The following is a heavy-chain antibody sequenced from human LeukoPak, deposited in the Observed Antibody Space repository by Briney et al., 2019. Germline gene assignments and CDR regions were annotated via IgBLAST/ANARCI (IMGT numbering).Heavy chain of an antibody. Sequence: SETLSLTCTVSGGSISSYYWSWIRQPAGKGLEWIGRIYISGSTNYNPSLKSRVTISVDTSKNQFSLKLSSVTAADTAVYYCAGGYSYPFDYWGQGTLVTVSS. D-gene: IGHD5-18*01. J-gene: IGHJ4*02. CDR1: GGSISSYY. CDR2: IYISGST. CDR3: AGGYSYPFDY. V-gene: IGHV4-4*07.